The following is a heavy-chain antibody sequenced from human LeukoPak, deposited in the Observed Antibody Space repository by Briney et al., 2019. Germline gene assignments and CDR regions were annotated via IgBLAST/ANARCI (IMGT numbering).Heavy chain of an antibody. D-gene: IGHD3-10*01. Sequence: PGGSLRLSCAASGFTFSSYWMHWVRQAPGKGLVWVSRINSDGSSTSYADSVKGRFTISRDNAKNTLYLQMNSLRAEDTAVYYCARVYYGSGSYTGPYWYGTDVWGKGTTVTVSS. J-gene: IGHJ6*04. V-gene: IGHV3-74*01. CDR2: INSDGSST. CDR3: ARVYYGSGSYTGPYWYGTDV. CDR1: GFTFSSYW.